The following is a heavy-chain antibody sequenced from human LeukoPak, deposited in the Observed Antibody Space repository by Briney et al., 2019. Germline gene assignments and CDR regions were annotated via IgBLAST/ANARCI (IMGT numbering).Heavy chain of an antibody. CDR1: GFTFSDYS. CDR3: ARGTGSGSYLIDF. Sequence: PGGSLRLSCAASGFTFSDYSLHWVRQAPGRGLEWLSYVTGSSSHMYYVDSVKGRFTISRDNAKNSVYLQMNSLRVDDTAVYYCARGTGSGSYLIDFWVQGTLVTVSS. J-gene: IGHJ4*02. D-gene: IGHD3-10*01. CDR2: VTGSSSHM. V-gene: IGHV3-48*01.